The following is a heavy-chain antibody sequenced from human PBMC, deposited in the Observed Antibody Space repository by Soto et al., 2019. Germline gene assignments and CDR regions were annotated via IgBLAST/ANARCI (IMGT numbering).Heavy chain of an antibody. CDR3: ATVMGYYDSSYYFDY. Sequence: PGGSLRLSCAASGFTFSSYGMHWVRQAPGKGLEWVAVIWYDGSNKYYADSVKGRFTISRDNSKNTLYLQMNSLRAEDTSVYYCATVMGYYDSSYYFDYWGLGT. V-gene: IGHV3-33*01. J-gene: IGHJ4*02. CDR1: GFTFSSYG. CDR2: IWYDGSNK. D-gene: IGHD3-22*01.